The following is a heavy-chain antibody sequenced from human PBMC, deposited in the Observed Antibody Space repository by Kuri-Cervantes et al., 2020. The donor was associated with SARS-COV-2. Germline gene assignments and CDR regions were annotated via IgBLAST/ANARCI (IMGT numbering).Heavy chain of an antibody. CDR1: GFTFSNAW. Sequence: GGSLRLSCAASGFTFSNAWMSWVRQAPGKGLEWVANIKQDGSEKYYVDSVKGRFTISRDNAKNSLYLQMNSLRAEDTAVYYCARDKVVDYWGQGTLVTVSS. D-gene: IGHD2-15*01. CDR2: IKQDGSEK. J-gene: IGHJ4*02. CDR3: ARDKVVDY. V-gene: IGHV3-7*01.